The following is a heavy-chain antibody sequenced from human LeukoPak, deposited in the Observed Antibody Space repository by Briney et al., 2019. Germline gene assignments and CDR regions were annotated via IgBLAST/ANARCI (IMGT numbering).Heavy chain of an antibody. CDR3: AKAGIRGSSSYKPDY. V-gene: IGHV3-30*18. CDR1: GFTFSSYG. Sequence: GGSLRLSCAASGFTFSSYGMQWVRQAPGKGPEWVAVISYDGSNRYYADSVKGRFTISRDNSKNTLYLQMNSLRAEDTAVYYCAKAGIRGSSSYKPDYWGQGTLVTVSS. D-gene: IGHD6-6*01. CDR2: ISYDGSNR. J-gene: IGHJ4*02.